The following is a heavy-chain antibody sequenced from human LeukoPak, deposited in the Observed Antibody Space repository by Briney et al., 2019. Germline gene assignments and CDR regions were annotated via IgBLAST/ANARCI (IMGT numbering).Heavy chain of an antibody. D-gene: IGHD3-22*01. J-gene: IGHJ4*02. CDR3: TTDSSGYDY. Sequence: GGSLRLSCAASGFTLSNAWMSWVRQAPGKGLEWVGRIKSKTDDGTTDYAAPVKGRFTISRDDSKNTLYLQMNSLKTEDTAVYYCTTDSSGYDYWGQGTLVTVSS. CDR2: IKSKTDDGTT. V-gene: IGHV3-15*01. CDR1: GFTLSNAW.